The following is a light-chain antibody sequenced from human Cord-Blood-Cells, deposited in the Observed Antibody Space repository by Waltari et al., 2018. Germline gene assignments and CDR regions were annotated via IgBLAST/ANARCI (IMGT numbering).Light chain of an antibody. V-gene: IGLV3-1*01. Sequence: SYELTHPPSVSVSPGQTASITCSGDQLGVKNACWYQQKPGQSPVLVIYQDSKRPSGIPERFSGSNSGNTATLTISGTQAMDEADYYCQAWDSSTWVFGGGTKLTVL. CDR1: QLGVKN. CDR2: QDS. J-gene: IGLJ3*02. CDR3: QAWDSSTWV.